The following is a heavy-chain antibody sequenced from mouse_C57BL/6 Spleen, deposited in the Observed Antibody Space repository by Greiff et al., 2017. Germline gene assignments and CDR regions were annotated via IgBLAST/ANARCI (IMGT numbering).Heavy chain of an antibody. J-gene: IGHJ1*03. Sequence: QVQLQQSGAELVKPGASVKISCKASGYAFSSYWMNWVKQRPGKGLEWIGQIYPGDGDTNYNGKFKGKATLTADKSSSTAYMQLSSLTSEDSAVYFCARAFITTVPPWYFDVWGTGTTVTVSS. V-gene: IGHV1-80*01. D-gene: IGHD1-1*01. CDR2: IYPGDGDT. CDR3: ARAFITTVPPWYFDV. CDR1: GYAFSSYW.